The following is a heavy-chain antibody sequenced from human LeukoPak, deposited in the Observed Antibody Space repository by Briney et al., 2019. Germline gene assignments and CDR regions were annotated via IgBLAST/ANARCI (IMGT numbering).Heavy chain of an antibody. J-gene: IGHJ6*02. V-gene: IGHV1-69*04. CDR2: IIPIFGIA. CDR1: GGTFSGYA. CDR3: ASSSGGPMVRGVMDV. Sequence: SVKVSCKASGGTFSGYAISWVRQAPGQGLEWMGRIIPIFGIANYAQKFQGRVTITADKSTSTAYMELSSLRSEDTAVYYCASSSGGPMVRGVMDVWGQGTTVTVSS. D-gene: IGHD3-10*01.